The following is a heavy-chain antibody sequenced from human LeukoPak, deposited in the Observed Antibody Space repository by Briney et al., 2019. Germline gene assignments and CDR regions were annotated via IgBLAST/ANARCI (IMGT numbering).Heavy chain of an antibody. Sequence: PGGSLRLSCSASGFTFSSYAMHWVRQAPGKGLEYVSAISRNGGGTYYTDSVKGRFTISRDNSKNTLYLQMNSLRTEDTAVYYCAKKMDPFDYWGQGTLVTVSS. V-gene: IGHV3-64*04. CDR3: AKKMDPFDY. CDR1: GFTFSSYA. D-gene: IGHD5-24*01. CDR2: ISRNGGGT. J-gene: IGHJ4*02.